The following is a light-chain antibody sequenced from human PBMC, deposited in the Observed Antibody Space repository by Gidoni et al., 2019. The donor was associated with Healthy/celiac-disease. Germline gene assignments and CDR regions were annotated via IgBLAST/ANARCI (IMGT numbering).Light chain of an antibody. V-gene: IGKV1-5*03. CDR3: QQYNSYPPWT. J-gene: IGKJ1*01. Sequence: DIQMTQSPSTLSASVGDRVTITCRASQSISSWLAWYQQKPGKASKLLIDKASSVESGVPSRFNGRGSGTEFTLTISSRKPDDFATYYCQQYNSYPPWTFGQXTKVEIK. CDR1: QSISSW. CDR2: KAS.